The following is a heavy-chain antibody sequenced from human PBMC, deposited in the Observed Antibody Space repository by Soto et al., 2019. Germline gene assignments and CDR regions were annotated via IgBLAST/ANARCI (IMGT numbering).Heavy chain of an antibody. J-gene: IGHJ4*02. Sequence: QITLKESGPTLVKPRQTLTLTCTFSGFSLSSNGVGVGWIRQPPGKALEWLALIYWDDSKHYSPSLKSRLTITKDTSRNQVVLTMTNMDPVDTATYYCAKKGGGDYILGYWGQGTLVTVSS. D-gene: IGHD4-17*01. CDR3: AKKGGGDYILGY. CDR1: GFSLSSNGVG. CDR2: IYWDDSK. V-gene: IGHV2-5*02.